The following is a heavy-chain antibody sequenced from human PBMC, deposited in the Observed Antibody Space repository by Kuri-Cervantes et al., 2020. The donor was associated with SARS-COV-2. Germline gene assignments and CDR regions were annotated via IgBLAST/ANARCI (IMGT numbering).Heavy chain of an antibody. D-gene: IGHD4/OR15-4a*01. CDR3: ARVGIYDFGDHPSV. J-gene: IGHJ4*02. V-gene: IGHV1-3*01. CDR1: GYTFTSYA. Sequence: ASVKVSCKASGYTFTSYAMHWVRQAPGQRLEWMGWINAGNGNTKYSQNFQGRVTMTTDTSTSTAYMEVRSLRSDDTAVYYCARVGIYDFGDHPSVWGQGTLVTVSS. CDR2: INAGNGNT.